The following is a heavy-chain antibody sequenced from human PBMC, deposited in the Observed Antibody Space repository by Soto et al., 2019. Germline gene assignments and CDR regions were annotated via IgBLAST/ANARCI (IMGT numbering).Heavy chain of an antibody. D-gene: IGHD6-13*01. Sequence: SLRLSCAASGFTFDDCAMHWVRQAPGKGLEWVSGISWNSGSIGYADSVKGRFTISRDNAKNSLYLQMNSLRAEDTALYYCAKDMAAAGTNWFDPWGQGTLVTVSS. CDR3: AKDMAAAGTNWFDP. CDR2: ISWNSGSI. J-gene: IGHJ5*02. CDR1: GFTFDDCA. V-gene: IGHV3-9*01.